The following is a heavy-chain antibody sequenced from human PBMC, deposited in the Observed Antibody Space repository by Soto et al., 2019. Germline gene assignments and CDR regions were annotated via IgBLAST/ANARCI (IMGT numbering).Heavy chain of an antibody. CDR1: GASISGFY. Sequence: SETLSVTCTVSGASISGFYWSWIRKSAGKGLEWIGRIYATGTTDYNPSLKSRVMLSVDTSKKQFSLKLRSVTAADTAVYYCVRDGTKTLRDWFDPWGQGISVTVSS. J-gene: IGHJ5*02. D-gene: IGHD1-1*01. CDR2: IYATGTT. V-gene: IGHV4-4*07. CDR3: VRDGTKTLRDWFDP.